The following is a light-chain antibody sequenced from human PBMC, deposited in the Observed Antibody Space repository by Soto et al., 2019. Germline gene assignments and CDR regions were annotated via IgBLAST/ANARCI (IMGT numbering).Light chain of an antibody. CDR3: CSFTSSSTFV. Sequence: QSVLTQPASVSGSPGQSITISCTGTSSDVGAYNYVSWYQQHPARAPKLIIYEVSNRPSGVSDRFSGSKSGSTASLTISGLQAEDEADFYCCSFTSSSTFVFGTGTQLTVL. V-gene: IGLV2-14*01. CDR2: EVS. J-gene: IGLJ7*01. CDR1: SSDVGAYNY.